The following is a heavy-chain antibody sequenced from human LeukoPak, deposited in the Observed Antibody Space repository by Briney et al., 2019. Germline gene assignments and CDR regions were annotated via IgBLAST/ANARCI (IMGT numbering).Heavy chain of an antibody. J-gene: IGHJ5*02. CDR3: ARVGEQWLVLLWFDP. Sequence: ASVKVSCKASGYTFTSYGISWVRQAPGQGLEWMGWISAYNGNTNYAQKLQGRVTMTTDTSMSTAYMELRSLRSDDTAVYYCARVGEQWLVLLWFDPWGQGTLVTVSS. CDR2: ISAYNGNT. V-gene: IGHV1-18*01. D-gene: IGHD6-19*01. CDR1: GYTFTSYG.